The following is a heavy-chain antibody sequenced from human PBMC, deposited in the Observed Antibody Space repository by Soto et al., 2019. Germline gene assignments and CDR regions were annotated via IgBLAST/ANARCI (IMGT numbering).Heavy chain of an antibody. V-gene: IGHV4-4*07. CDR1: GGAISSYY. CDR2: VFSSGST. D-gene: IGHD3-3*02. J-gene: IGHJ6*02. Sequence: QVQLQESGPGVVKPSETLSLTCSVPGGAISSYYWSWVRQPAGKGLEWIGRVFSSGSTNYNASLKSRVTMSIDTSKNEVSLTLRSVTAVDTAVYYCARVAFSYFGMDVWGPGTTVTVSS. CDR3: ARVAFSYFGMDV.